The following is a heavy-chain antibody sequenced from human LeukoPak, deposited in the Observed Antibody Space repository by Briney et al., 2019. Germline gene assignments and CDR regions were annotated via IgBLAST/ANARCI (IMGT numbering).Heavy chain of an antibody. CDR2: IYYSGST. J-gene: IGHJ5*02. D-gene: IGHD3-10*01. CDR1: GGSISSYY. V-gene: IGHV4-59*01. Sequence: SETLSLTCTVSGGSISSYYWSWIRQPPGKGLEWIGYIYYSGSTNYNPSLKSRVTISVDTSKKQFSLKLSSVTAADTAVYYCARDRRGYGSGSYYRLGGQFDPWGQGTLVTVSS. CDR3: ARDRRGYGSGSYYRLGGQFDP.